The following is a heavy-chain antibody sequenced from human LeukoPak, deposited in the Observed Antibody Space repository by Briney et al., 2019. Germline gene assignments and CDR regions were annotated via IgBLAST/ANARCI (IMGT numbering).Heavy chain of an antibody. V-gene: IGHV1-46*01. CDR3: ARGFEGGLRIYYYYMDV. CDR2: INPSSGGT. D-gene: IGHD3-16*01. Sequence: ASVKVSCKASGYTFTRHYMNWVRQAPGQGLEWMGKINPSSGGTGYAQKFQGRVTMTRDTSTSTAYMELTSLRSEDTAVYYCARGFEGGLRIYYYYMDVWGKGTTVTVSS. CDR1: GYTFTRHY. J-gene: IGHJ6*03.